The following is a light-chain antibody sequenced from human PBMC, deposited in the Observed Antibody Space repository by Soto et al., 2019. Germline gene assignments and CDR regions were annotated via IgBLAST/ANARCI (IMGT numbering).Light chain of an antibody. CDR3: SSHTSSSSVV. J-gene: IGLJ2*01. Sequence: QSVLTRPASVSGSPGQSITISCTGTSSDVGGYNYVSWYQQHPGKAPKLMIYDVSNRPSGVSNRFSGSKSGNTASLTISGLQAEDEADYYCSSHTSSSSVVFGGGTKLTVL. V-gene: IGLV2-14*01. CDR1: SSDVGGYNY. CDR2: DVS.